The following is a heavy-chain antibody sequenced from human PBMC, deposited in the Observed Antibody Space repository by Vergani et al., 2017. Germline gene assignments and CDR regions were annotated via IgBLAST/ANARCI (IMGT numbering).Heavy chain of an antibody. CDR3: ARDWRVGYSYGYNWFDP. Sequence: QVQLVESGGGLVKPGGSLRLSCAASGFTFSDYYMSWIRQAPGKGLEWVSYISSSGSTIYYEDSVKGRFTISRDNAKNSLYLQRNSLRAEDTAVYYCARDWRVGYSYGYNWFDPWGQGTLVTVSS. J-gene: IGHJ5*02. CDR1: GFTFSDYY. CDR2: ISSSGSTI. V-gene: IGHV3-11*01. D-gene: IGHD5-18*01.